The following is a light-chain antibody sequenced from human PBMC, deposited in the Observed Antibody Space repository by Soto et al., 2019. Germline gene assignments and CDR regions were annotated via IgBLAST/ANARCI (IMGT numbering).Light chain of an antibody. J-gene: IGLJ1*01. CDR2: DVS. CDR3: SSHTTSNPYV. CDR1: SSDVGAYNY. Sequence: QSALTQPASVSGSPGQSITISCTGTSSDVGAYNYVSWYQQHPGKAPELIIYDVSNRPSGVSNRFSGSKSGNTASLTISGLQAEDEADYHCSSHTTSNPYVFGTGTKLTVL. V-gene: IGLV2-14*01.